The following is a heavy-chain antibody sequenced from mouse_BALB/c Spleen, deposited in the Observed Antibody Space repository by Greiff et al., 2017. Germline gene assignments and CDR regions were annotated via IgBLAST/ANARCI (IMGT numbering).Heavy chain of an antibody. Sequence: EVQLVESGGGLVKPGGSLKLSCAASGFTFSSYAMSWVRQSPEKRLEWVAEISSGGSYTYYPDTVTGRFTISRDNAKNTLYLEMSSLRSEDTAMYYCARDLYDYGLFAYWGQGTLVTVSA. V-gene: IGHV5-9-4*01. J-gene: IGHJ3*01. CDR3: ARDLYDYGLFAY. CDR2: ISSGGSYT. D-gene: IGHD2-4*01. CDR1: GFTFSSYA.